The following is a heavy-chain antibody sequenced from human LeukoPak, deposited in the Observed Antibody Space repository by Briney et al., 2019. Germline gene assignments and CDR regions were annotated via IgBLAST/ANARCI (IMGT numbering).Heavy chain of an antibody. CDR3: ARDPGYCSSTSCYGHY. D-gene: IGHD2-2*01. CDR1: GYTFTGYY. V-gene: IGHV1-2*02. Sequence: ASVKVSCKASGYTFTGYYMHWVRQAPGQGLKWMGWINPNSGGTNYAQKFQGRVTMTRDTSISTAYMELSRLRSDDTAVYYCARDPGYCSSTSCYGHYWGQGTLVTVSS. J-gene: IGHJ4*02. CDR2: INPNSGGT.